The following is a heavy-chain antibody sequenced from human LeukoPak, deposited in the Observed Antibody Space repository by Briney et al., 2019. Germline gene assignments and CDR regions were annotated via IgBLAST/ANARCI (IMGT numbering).Heavy chain of an antibody. Sequence: SETLSLTCSVSGASINNYYWTWIRQPPGKGLEWIGYVYHTGASGYHPSLKSRVTMSLDTSKNQVSLNLRSVTAADTAVYFCTRVVNGGHFDYWGQGTLVTVSS. CDR1: GASINNYY. J-gene: IGHJ4*02. CDR3: TRVVNGGHFDY. CDR2: VYHTGAS. V-gene: IGHV4-59*01. D-gene: IGHD2-8*01.